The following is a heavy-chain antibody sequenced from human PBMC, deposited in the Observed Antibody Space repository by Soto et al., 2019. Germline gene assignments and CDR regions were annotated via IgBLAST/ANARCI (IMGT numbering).Heavy chain of an antibody. Sequence: PGGSLRLSCVASGFTFSSYGMHWVRQAPGKGLEWVAVIWYDGSNKYYADSVKGRFTISRDNSKNTLYLQMDSLRAEDTAVYYCARDLGVAGPNYYGMDVWGQGTTVTVSS. D-gene: IGHD6-19*01. V-gene: IGHV3-33*08. CDR3: ARDLGVAGPNYYGMDV. CDR1: GFTFSSYG. J-gene: IGHJ6*02. CDR2: IWYDGSNK.